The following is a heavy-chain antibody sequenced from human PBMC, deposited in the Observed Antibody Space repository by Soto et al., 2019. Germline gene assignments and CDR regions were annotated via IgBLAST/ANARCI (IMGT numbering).Heavy chain of an antibody. V-gene: IGHV4-59*01. Sequence: SETLSLTCTVSGGSISSYYSRWIRHPPGKGLEWSGYIDYSGSTNYNPSLMSRVTISVDTSKNQFSLKLSSVTAADTAVYYCARAGCCTNGVCSRDPFDYWGQGTLVTVSS. CDR2: IDYSGST. J-gene: IGHJ4*02. D-gene: IGHD2-8*01. CDR3: ARAGCCTNGVCSRDPFDY. CDR1: GGSISSYY.